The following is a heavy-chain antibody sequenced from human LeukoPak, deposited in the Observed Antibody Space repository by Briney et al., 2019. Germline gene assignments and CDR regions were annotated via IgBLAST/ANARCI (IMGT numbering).Heavy chain of an antibody. CDR2: IWYDGSNK. CDR3: ARDWFGESHPGY. Sequence: GGSLRLSCAASGFSFSSYGMHWVRQAPGKGLEWVAVIWYDGSNKYYADSVKGRFTISRDNAKNSLYLQMNSLRAEDTAVYYCARDWFGESHPGYWGQGTLVTVSS. V-gene: IGHV3-33*01. D-gene: IGHD3-10*01. J-gene: IGHJ4*02. CDR1: GFSFSSYG.